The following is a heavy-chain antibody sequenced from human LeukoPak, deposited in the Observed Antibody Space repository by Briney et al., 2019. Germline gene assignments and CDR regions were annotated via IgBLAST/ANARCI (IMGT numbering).Heavy chain of an antibody. J-gene: IGHJ4*02. CDR1: GGSFSGYY. CDR2: INHSGST. CDR3: ARGPTLRDGYNSLLY. Sequence: SETLSLTFAVYGGSFSGYYWSWIRQPPGKGLEWIGEINHSGSTNYNPSLKSRVTISVDTSKNQFSLKLSSVTAADTAVYYCARGPTLRDGYNSLLYWGQGTLVTVSS. D-gene: IGHD5-24*01. V-gene: IGHV4-34*01.